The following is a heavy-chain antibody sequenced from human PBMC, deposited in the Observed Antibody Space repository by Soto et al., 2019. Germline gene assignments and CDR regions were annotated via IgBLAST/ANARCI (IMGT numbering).Heavy chain of an antibody. CDR1: GGSISSGDYY. CDR3: ARAMVVTQNWFDP. Sequence: SETLSLTCPVSGGSISSGDYYWSWIRQPPGKGLEWIGYIYYSGSTYYNPSLKSRVTISVDTSKNQFSLKLSSVTAADTAVYYCARAMVVTQNWFDPWGQGTLVTVSS. CDR2: IYYSGST. D-gene: IGHD2-21*02. V-gene: IGHV4-30-4*01. J-gene: IGHJ5*02.